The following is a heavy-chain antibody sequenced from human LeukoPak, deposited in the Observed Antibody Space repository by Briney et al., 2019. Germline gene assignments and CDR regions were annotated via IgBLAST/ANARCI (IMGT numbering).Heavy chain of an antibody. V-gene: IGHV4-38-2*02. CDR3: ARGSSYYYYYMDV. CDR1: GYSISSGYY. CDR2: IYTSGST. J-gene: IGHJ6*03. Sequence: SETLSLTCTVSGYSISSGYYWGWIRQPPGKGLEWIGRIYTSGSTNYNPSLKSRVTMSVDTSKNQFSLKPSSVTAADTAVYYCARGSSYYYYYMDVWGKGTTVTISS.